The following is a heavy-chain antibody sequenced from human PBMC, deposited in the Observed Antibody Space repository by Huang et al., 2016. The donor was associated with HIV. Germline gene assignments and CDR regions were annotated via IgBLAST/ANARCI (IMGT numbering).Heavy chain of an antibody. D-gene: IGHD3-22*01. J-gene: IGHJ4*02. CDR2: IYYGGSP. V-gene: IGHV4-39*01. CDR1: GGSIKSRNYY. Sequence: QLQLQESGQGLVKPPDTLSLNCTISGGSIKSRNYYWGWVSQATGKGLEWIGDIYYGGSPYYNPSLRSRVSLSVDTSKNQVTLKVNAVIAADTAVYYCARRQGSGYYFYFGYWGRGIPVTVSA. CDR3: ARRQGSGYYFYFGY.